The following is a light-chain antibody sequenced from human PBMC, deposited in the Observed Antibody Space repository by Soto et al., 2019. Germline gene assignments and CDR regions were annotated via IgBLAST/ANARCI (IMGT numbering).Light chain of an antibody. V-gene: IGLV2-14*03. Sequence: QSVLTQPASVSGSPGQSITISCTGTSSDVGGYNYVSWYQQHPGKAPKLIIFDVNNRPSGISNRFSGSKSGNMASLTISGLQAEDEADYYCFSYTSSGAFFFGGGTKVTVL. CDR1: SSDVGGYNY. CDR2: DVN. J-gene: IGLJ2*01. CDR3: FSYTSSGAFF.